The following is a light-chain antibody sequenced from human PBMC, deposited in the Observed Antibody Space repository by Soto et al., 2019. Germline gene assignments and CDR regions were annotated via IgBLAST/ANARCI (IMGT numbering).Light chain of an antibody. V-gene: IGKV1-39*01. Sequence: DIQMTQSPSSLSASVGDRVTLTCRASQSISGYLNWYQQKPGKAPNLLIYAASSLQSGVPSRFSGSGSGTDFTLTINSLHPEDFATYYCQQSYSTPITVGQGTRLEIK. CDR3: QQSYSTPIT. CDR1: QSISGY. J-gene: IGKJ5*01. CDR2: AAS.